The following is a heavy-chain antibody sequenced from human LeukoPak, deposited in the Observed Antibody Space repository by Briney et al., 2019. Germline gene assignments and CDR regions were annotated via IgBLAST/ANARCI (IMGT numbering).Heavy chain of an antibody. J-gene: IGHJ4*02. CDR2: FDPEDGET. D-gene: IGHD6-19*01. CDR1: GYTLTELS. CDR3: ATWRIAVAGEYYFDY. Sequence: GASVKVSCKVSGYTLTELSMHWVRQAPGKGLEWMGGFDPEDGETIYAQKFQGRVTMTEDRSTDTAYMELRSLRSEDTAVYYCATWRIAVAGEYYFDYWGQGTLVTVSS. V-gene: IGHV1-24*01.